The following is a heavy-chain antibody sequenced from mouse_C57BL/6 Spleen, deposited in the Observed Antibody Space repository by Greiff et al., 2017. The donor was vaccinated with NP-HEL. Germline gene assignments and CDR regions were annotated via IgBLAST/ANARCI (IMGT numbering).Heavy chain of an antibody. D-gene: IGHD2-10*02. J-gene: IGHJ3*01. CDR3: AVWSSWFAY. CDR2: INPNNGGT. Sequence: VQLQQSGPELVKPGASVKIPCKASGYTFTDYNMDWVKQSHGKSLEWIGDINPNNGGTSYNQKFKGKATLTVDKSSSTAYMELRSLTSEDTAVYYCAVWSSWFAYWGQGTLVTVSA. CDR1: GYTFTDYN. V-gene: IGHV1-18*01.